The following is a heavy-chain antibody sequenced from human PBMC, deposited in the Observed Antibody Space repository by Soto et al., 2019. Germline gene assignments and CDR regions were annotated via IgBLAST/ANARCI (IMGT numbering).Heavy chain of an antibody. CDR3: ERMYSSAYGWFQP. V-gene: IGHV4-30-4*02. CDR1: GYPSSAGVYY. D-gene: IGHD3-22*01. J-gene: IGHJ5*02. Sequence: PSDTLSLTCFVSGYPSSAGVYYLSCIRHHPGKGLEWIGSFYSSGSIIYNPSLRSRVSIYGDTSSNQFSMSLTSVTAAEKARYYCERMYSSAYGWFQPWGQGNMAHVSS. CDR2: FYSSGSI.